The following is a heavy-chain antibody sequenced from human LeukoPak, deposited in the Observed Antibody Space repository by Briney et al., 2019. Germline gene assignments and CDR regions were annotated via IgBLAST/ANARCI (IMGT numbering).Heavy chain of an antibody. D-gene: IGHD3-22*01. CDR2: ISSSCSYI. CDR1: GFTFSSYS. Sequence: PGGSLRLSCAASGFTFSSYSMNWVRQAPGKGLEWVSSISSSCSYIYYADSVKGRFTISRDNAKNSLYLQMNSLRAEDTAVYYCARDRELGYYYDSSGYQKLDAFDIWGQGTMVTVSS. V-gene: IGHV3-21*01. CDR3: ARDRELGYYYDSSGYQKLDAFDI. J-gene: IGHJ3*02.